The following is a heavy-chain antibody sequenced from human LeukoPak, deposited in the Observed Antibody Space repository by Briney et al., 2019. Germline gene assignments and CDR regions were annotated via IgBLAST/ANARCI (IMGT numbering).Heavy chain of an antibody. J-gene: IGHJ5*02. Sequence: GRSLRLSCAASGFTFSSYAMHWVRQAPGKRLEWVAVISYDGSNKYYADSVKGRFTISRDNSKNTLYLQMNSLRAEDTAVYYCARENLQYDFWSGYPVYNWFDPWGQGTLVTVSS. CDR3: ARENLQYDFWSGYPVYNWFDP. CDR2: ISYDGSNK. CDR1: GFTFSSYA. V-gene: IGHV3-30*04. D-gene: IGHD3-3*01.